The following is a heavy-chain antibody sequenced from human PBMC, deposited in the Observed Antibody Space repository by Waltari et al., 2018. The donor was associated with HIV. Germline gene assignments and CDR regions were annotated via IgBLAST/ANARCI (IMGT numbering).Heavy chain of an antibody. V-gene: IGHV3-21*01. J-gene: IGHJ3*02. Sequence: EVQLVESGGGLVKPGGSLRLSCAASGFTFSSYSMNWVRQAPGKGLEWVSSISSSSSYIYYADSVKGRFTISRDNAKNSLYLQMNSLRAEDTAVYYCARDRGEGDAFDIWGQGTMVTVSS. D-gene: IGHD3-16*01. CDR1: GFTFSSYS. CDR3: ARDRGEGDAFDI. CDR2: ISSSSSYI.